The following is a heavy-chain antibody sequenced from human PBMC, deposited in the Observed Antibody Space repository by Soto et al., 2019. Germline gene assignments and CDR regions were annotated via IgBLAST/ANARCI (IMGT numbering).Heavy chain of an antibody. V-gene: IGHV3-30*03. CDR2: ISYDGSNK. Sequence: PGGSLRLSCAASGFTLSSYGMHWVRQAPGKGLEWVAVISYDGSNKYYADSVKGRFTISRDNSKNTLYLQMNSLRAEDTAVYYCARDRTGLYPGGFDYWGQGTLVTVSS. CDR3: ARDRTGLYPGGFDY. D-gene: IGHD2-8*01. CDR1: GFTLSSYG. J-gene: IGHJ4*02.